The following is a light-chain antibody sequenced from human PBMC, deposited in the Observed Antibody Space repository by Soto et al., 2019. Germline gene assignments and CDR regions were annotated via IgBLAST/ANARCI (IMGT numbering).Light chain of an antibody. CDR2: KAS. Sequence: DIQMTQSPSTLSASVGDRVTITCRASQSISSWLAWYQQQQGKAPKLLIYKASSLDSGVPSRFSGSGAGTAFTLTISSLQTDEFETYYCQQYQSYSRTFGQGTKLEIK. CDR3: QQYQSYSRT. CDR1: QSISSW. V-gene: IGKV1-5*03. J-gene: IGKJ2*01.